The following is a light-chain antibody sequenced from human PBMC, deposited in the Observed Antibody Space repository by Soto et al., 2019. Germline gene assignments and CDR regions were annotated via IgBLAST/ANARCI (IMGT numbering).Light chain of an antibody. J-gene: IGKJ1*01. CDR1: QRVTSNY. V-gene: IGKV3-20*01. CDR2: GAS. Sequence: IVLTQSPGTLSLSPGERATLSCRASQRVTSNYLAWYQQRPGQAPRLLIFGASIRDTGLPDRFSGSGSGTDFTLTISSLQPEDFAVYFCHQDFNLPWTVGQGTKVDIK. CDR3: HQDFNLPWT.